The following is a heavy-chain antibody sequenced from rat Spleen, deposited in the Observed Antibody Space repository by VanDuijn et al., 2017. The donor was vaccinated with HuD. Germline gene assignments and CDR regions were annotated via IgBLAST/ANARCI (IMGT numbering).Heavy chain of an antibody. V-gene: IGHV2S12*01. Sequence: QVHLKESGPGLVQSSQTLSLTCTVSGFSLTSNGVSWVRQPPGEGLEWIAAISSGGNTYYNSALKSRLSISRDTSKSQVFLKINSLQTEDTATYFCTRESLPGYNSHWFVYWGQGTLVTVSS. CDR2: ISSGGNT. CDR1: GFSLTSNG. CDR3: TRESLPGYNSHWFVY. D-gene: IGHD1-4*01. J-gene: IGHJ3*01.